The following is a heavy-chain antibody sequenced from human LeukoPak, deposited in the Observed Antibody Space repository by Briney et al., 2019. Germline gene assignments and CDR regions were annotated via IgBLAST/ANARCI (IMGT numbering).Heavy chain of an antibody. D-gene: IGHD3-10*01. J-gene: IGHJ6*03. V-gene: IGHV4-4*07. CDR3: ARESSGNYYNPLGYMDV. CDR2: IFTSGIT. CDR1: GGSISTYY. Sequence: SETLSLTCTVSGGSISTYYWNWIRQPAGKGLEWIGRIFTSGITNYDPSLKSRVTMSVDTSKNQFSLNLSSVTAADTAVYYCARESSGNYYNPLGYMDVWGKGTTVTVSS.